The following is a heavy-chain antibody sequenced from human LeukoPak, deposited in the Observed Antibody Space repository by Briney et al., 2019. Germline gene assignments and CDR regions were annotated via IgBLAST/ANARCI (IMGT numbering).Heavy chain of an antibody. J-gene: IGHJ4*02. V-gene: IGHV1-2*02. CDR3: ARVLYGSRSPVVDY. Sequence: ASVKVSCKASGYTFTGYYMHWVRQAPGQGLEWMGWINPNSGGTNYAQKFQGRVTMTRDTSISTAYMELSRLRSDDTAVYYCARVLYGSRSPVVDYWGQGTLVTVSS. CDR2: INPNSGGT. D-gene: IGHD3-10*01. CDR1: GYTFTGYY.